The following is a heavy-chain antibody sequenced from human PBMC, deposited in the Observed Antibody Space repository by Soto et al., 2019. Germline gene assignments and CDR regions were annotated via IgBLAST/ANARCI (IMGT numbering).Heavy chain of an antibody. CDR1: GGAISSGVYY. CDR3: ARAVSGYDPADY. Sequence: QVQLQESGPGLVKPSQTLSLTCTVSGGAISSGVYYWSWIRQHPGKGLEWIGYIYYSGSTYYNPSLKSRVTISVDTSKNQFSLKLSSVTAADTAVYYCARAVSGYDPADYWGQGTLVTVSS. V-gene: IGHV4-31*03. CDR2: IYYSGST. J-gene: IGHJ4*02. D-gene: IGHD5-12*01.